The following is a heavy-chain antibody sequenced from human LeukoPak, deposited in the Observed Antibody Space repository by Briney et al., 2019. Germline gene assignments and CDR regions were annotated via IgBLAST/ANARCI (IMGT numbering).Heavy chain of an antibody. V-gene: IGHV4-34*01. Sequence: PSETLSLTCAVYGGSFSGYYWSWIRQPPGKGLEWIGEINHSGSTNYNPSLKSRVTISVDTSKNQFSLKLSSVTAADTAVYYCARQPPTYDILTGSFDYWGQGTLVTVSS. CDR1: GGSFSGYY. D-gene: IGHD3-9*01. CDR2: INHSGST. J-gene: IGHJ4*02. CDR3: ARQPPTYDILTGSFDY.